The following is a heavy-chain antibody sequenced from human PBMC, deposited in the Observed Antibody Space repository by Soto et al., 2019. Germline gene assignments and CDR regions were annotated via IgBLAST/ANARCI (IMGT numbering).Heavy chain of an antibody. V-gene: IGHV1-3*01. CDR2: INAGNGNT. CDR3: ARTLIAVAGIFDY. J-gene: IGHJ4*02. CDR1: GYTFTGYA. Sequence: ASVKVSCKASGYTFTGYAMHWVRQAPGQRLEWMGWINAGNGNTKYSQKFQGRVTITRDTSASTAYMELSSLRSEDTAVYYCARTLIAVAGIFDYWGRGTLVTVSS. D-gene: IGHD6-19*01.